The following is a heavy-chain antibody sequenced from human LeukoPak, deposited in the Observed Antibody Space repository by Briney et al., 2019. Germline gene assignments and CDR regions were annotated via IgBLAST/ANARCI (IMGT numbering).Heavy chain of an antibody. Sequence: SETLSLTCAVSGYSISSGYYWGWIRQPPGKGLEWIGSIYHSGSTYYNPSLKSRVTISVDTSKNQFSLKLSSVTAADTAVYYCARFSGRFGESDFDYWGQGTLVTVSS. D-gene: IGHD3-10*01. V-gene: IGHV4-38-2*01. CDR1: GYSISSGYY. CDR3: ARFSGRFGESDFDY. CDR2: IYHSGST. J-gene: IGHJ4*02.